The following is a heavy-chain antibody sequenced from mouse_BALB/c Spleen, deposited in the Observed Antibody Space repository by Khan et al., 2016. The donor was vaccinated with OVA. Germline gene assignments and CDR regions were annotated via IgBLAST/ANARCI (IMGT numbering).Heavy chain of an antibody. D-gene: IGHD2-1*01. V-gene: IGHV3-2*02. CDR1: GYSITSDYA. CDR3: ARDGTRCNYAMNY. Sequence: EVQLVESGPGLVKPSQSLSLTCTVTGYSITSDYAWNWIRQFPGNKLELMGYISYSGSTSYNQSLKSRISITRDTSNNQFFLQLNTVTTEDTATYDCARDGTRCNYAMNYGGQGTAVTVSS. J-gene: IGHJ4*01. CDR2: ISYSGST.